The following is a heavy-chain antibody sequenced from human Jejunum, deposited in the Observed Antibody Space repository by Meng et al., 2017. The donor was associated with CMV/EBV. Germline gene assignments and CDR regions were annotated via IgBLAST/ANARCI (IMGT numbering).Heavy chain of an antibody. V-gene: IGHV1-2*06. CDR1: GYTFNAYN. J-gene: IGHJ4*02. CDR2: IIPNTGAA. D-gene: IGHD5-18*01. Sequence: APGYTFNAYNIHWVRQAPGQGLEWLGRIIPNTGAAKYAQQFQGRVTLTRDTSISTAYMELSSLTSSDTAFYYCARGAYNTAGNGLDDYWGQGTLVSLL. CDR3: ARGAYNTAGNGLDDY.